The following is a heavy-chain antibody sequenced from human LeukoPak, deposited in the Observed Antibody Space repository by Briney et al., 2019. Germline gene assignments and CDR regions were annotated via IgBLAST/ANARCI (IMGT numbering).Heavy chain of an antibody. D-gene: IGHD2-15*01. Sequence: PSQTLSLTCTVSGGSISSGDYYWSWIRQPPGKGLEWIGYTYYSGSTYYDPSLKSRVTISVDTSKNQFSLKLSSVTAADTAVYYCARGGSHLVVPDWFDPWGQGTLVTVSS. CDR1: GGSISSGDYY. V-gene: IGHV4-30-4*08. CDR3: ARGGSHLVVPDWFDP. CDR2: TYYSGST. J-gene: IGHJ5*02.